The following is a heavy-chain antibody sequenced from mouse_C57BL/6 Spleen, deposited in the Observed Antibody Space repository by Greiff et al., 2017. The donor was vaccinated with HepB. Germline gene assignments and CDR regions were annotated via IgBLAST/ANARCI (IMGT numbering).Heavy chain of an antibody. D-gene: IGHD1-1*01. CDR1: GYSITSGYD. Sequence: DVKLQESGPGMVKPSQSLSLTCTVTGYSITSGYDWHWIRHFPGNKLEWMGYISYSGSTNYNPSLKSPISLTHDTSKNHFFLKLNSVTTEDTATYYFARESYYYGSSYRYFDVWGTGTTVTVSS. V-gene: IGHV3-1*01. CDR3: ARESYYYGSSYRYFDV. CDR2: ISYSGST. J-gene: IGHJ1*03.